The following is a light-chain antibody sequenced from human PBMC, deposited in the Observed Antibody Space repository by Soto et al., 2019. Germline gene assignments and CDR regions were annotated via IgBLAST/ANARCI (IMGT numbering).Light chain of an antibody. V-gene: IGKV3-20*01. CDR2: GAY. CDR1: RTVNRNN. J-gene: IGKJ5*01. Sequence: IVLAQSPDTLSLSPGERATLSWRDRRTVNRNNLAWHQQKPGQTHRLLVYGAYNRATGIKDRFSGSGSGTDFTLTIRRMEPDDFAVYYCQQPGTSPITFGQGTRLEIK. CDR3: QQPGTSPIT.